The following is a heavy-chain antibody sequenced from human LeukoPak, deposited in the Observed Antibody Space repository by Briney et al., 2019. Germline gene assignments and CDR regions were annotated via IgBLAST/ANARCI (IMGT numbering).Heavy chain of an antibody. J-gene: IGHJ5*02. CDR1: GGSISSYY. Sequence: SETLSLTCTVSGGSISSYYWSWIRQPAGKGLEWIGRIYTSGSTNYNPSLKSRVTMSVDTSKNQFSLKLSPVTAADTAVYYCAREGIADNTGWFDPWGQGTLVTVSS. CDR3: AREGIADNTGWFDP. D-gene: IGHD6-13*01. CDR2: IYTSGST. V-gene: IGHV4-4*07.